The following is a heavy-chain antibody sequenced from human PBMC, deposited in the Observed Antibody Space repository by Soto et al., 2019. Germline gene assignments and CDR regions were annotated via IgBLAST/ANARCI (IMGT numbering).Heavy chain of an antibody. CDR3: VRDIRSTYFDY. CDR2: IYYDGSKQ. Sequence: GGSVGLSCAASGVTFRSYGMHWVRQAPGKGLEWVAVIYYDGSKQYYADSVKGRFSISRDNSQNTLYLQMNSLRAEDSALYYCVRDIRSTYFDYWGQGALVTVSS. D-gene: IGHD1-26*01. J-gene: IGHJ4*02. V-gene: IGHV3-33*01. CDR1: GVTFRSYG.